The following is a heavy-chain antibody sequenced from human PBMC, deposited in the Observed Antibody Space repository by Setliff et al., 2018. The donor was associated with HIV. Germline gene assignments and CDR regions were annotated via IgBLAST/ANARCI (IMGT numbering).Heavy chain of an antibody. Sequence: ASVKVSCKASGYTFSSYSITWVRQAPGQGLEWMGSINLYKDDTHYAQRFQDRVTMTADTSTNTVYMELRSLRSDDTAVYYCARGLYSSGRWGFDYWGQGTLVTVSS. CDR3: ARGLYSSGRWGFDY. D-gene: IGHD6-19*01. CDR1: GYTFSSYS. CDR2: INLYKDDT. J-gene: IGHJ4*02. V-gene: IGHV1-18*01.